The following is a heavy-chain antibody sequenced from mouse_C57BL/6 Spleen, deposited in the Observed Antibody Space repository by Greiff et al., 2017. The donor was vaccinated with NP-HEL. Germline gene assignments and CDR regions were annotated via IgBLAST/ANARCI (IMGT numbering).Heavy chain of an antibody. V-gene: IGHV1-55*01. CDR1: GYTFTSYW. D-gene: IGHD1-1*01. Sequence: VQLQQSGAELVKPGASVKMSCKASGYTFTSYWITWVKQRPGQGLEWIGDIYPGSGSTNYNEKFESKATLTVDTSSSTAYMQLSSLTSEDSAVYYCARPDYYGSSLDYWGQGTTLTVSS. CDR2: IYPGSGST. J-gene: IGHJ2*01. CDR3: ARPDYYGSSLDY.